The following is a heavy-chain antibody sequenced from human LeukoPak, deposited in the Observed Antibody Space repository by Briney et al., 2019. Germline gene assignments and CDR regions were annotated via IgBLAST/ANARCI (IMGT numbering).Heavy chain of an antibody. CDR3: ARHSSLGPTVGATPYFDY. V-gene: IGHV4-39*01. J-gene: IGHJ4*02. CDR2: IYYSGST. D-gene: IGHD1-26*01. Sequence: SETLSLTCTVSGGSISSYYWGWIRQPPGKGLEWIGSIYYSGSTYYNPSLKSRVTISVDTSKNQFSLKLSSVTAADTAVFYCARHSSLGPTVGATPYFDYWGQGTLVTVSS. CDR1: GGSISSYY.